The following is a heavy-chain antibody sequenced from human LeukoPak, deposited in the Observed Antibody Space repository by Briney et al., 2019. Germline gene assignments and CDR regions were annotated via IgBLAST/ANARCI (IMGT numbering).Heavy chain of an antibody. J-gene: IGHJ5*02. D-gene: IGHD5-24*01. CDR3: ARDNSVRDEAWWFNP. Sequence: APVKVSCKAFGYTFTSNYMHWVRQAPGQGPEWMGVISPSGGSTTYAQKFQGRVTLTRDMSTSTDYLELSSPRSEDTAVYYCARDNSVRDEAWWFNPWGQGTLVTVSS. CDR1: GYTFTSNY. V-gene: IGHV1-46*01. CDR2: ISPSGGST.